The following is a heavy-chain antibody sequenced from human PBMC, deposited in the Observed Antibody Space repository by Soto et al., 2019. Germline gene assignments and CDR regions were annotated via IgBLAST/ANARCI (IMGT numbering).Heavy chain of an antibody. D-gene: IGHD2-21*02. CDR3: AREAYPNCGGDCYLDY. J-gene: IGHJ4*02. CDR1: GYTFTSYG. CDR2: ISAYNGNT. V-gene: IGHV1-18*01. Sequence: ASVKVSCKASGYTFTSYGISWVRQAPGQGLEWMGWISAYNGNTNYAQKLQGRVTMTTDTSTSTAYMELRSLRSDDTAVYYCAREAYPNCGGDCYLDYWGQGTLVTVSS.